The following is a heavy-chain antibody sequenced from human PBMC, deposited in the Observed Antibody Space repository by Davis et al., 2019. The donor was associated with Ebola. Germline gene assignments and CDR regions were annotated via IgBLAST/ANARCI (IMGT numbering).Heavy chain of an antibody. CDR3: ARHSYDYGDYAWFDP. D-gene: IGHD4-17*01. Sequence: MPSETLSLTCAVSGGSISSSNWWSWVRQPPGKGLEWIGEIYHSGSTNYNPSLKSRVTISVDKSKNQFSLKLSSVTAADTAVYYCARHSYDYGDYAWFDPWGQGTLVTVSS. J-gene: IGHJ5*02. V-gene: IGHV4-4*02. CDR2: IYHSGST. CDR1: GGSISSSNW.